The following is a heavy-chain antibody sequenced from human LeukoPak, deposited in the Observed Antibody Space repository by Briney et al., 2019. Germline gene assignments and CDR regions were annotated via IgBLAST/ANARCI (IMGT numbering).Heavy chain of an antibody. Sequence: SWGSLRLSCAASEFTFSTNYMSWVRQAPGKGLEWVSVIYSGGSPYYADSVKGRFTISRDNSKNTLYLQMNSLRAEDTAVYYCARDLNYYDSSGYGHWGQGTLVTVSS. CDR3: ARDLNYYDSSGYGH. D-gene: IGHD3-22*01. CDR1: EFTFSTNY. V-gene: IGHV3-53*01. CDR2: IYSGGSP. J-gene: IGHJ4*02.